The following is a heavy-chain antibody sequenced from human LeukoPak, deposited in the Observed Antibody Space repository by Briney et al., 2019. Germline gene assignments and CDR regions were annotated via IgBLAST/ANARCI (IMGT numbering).Heavy chain of an antibody. Sequence: SVKVSCEASGGTLNSHTFSWVRQAPGQGLEWMGRITPIIDSAKYAQNFQDRVSITADKSTSTVYMELSSLRSEDTAVYFCARVNLRGSQYNWFDPWGQGTLVTVSS. D-gene: IGHD1-26*01. J-gene: IGHJ5*02. CDR2: ITPIIDSA. CDR3: ARVNLRGSQYNWFDP. CDR1: GGTLNSHT. V-gene: IGHV1-69*08.